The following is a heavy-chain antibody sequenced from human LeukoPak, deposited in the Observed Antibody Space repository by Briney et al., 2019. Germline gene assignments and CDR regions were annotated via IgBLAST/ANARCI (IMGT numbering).Heavy chain of an antibody. V-gene: IGHV5-51*01. J-gene: IGHJ4*02. D-gene: IGHD3-22*01. Sequence: NLGESLKISCQGSGYSFTSYWIAWVRQMPGKGLEWMGIIYPGDSDTRYSPSFQGQVTISADKSIGTAYLQWSSLKASDTAMYYCALYDSSGYLFRCWGQGTLVTVSS. CDR1: GYSFTSYW. CDR2: IYPGDSDT. CDR3: ALYDSSGYLFRC.